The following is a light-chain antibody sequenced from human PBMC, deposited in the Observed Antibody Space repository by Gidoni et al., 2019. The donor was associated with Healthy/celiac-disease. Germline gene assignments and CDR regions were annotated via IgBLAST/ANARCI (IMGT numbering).Light chain of an antibody. J-gene: IGKJ1*01. CDR2: GAS. CDR1: QSVSSSD. V-gene: IGKV3-20*01. Sequence: IVLTQSPGTRSLSPGERATLSCRASQSVSSSDLAWYQQKPGQAPRPLIYGASSRATGIPDRFSGSGSGTDFTLTISRLEPGDFAVYYCQQYGSSPRTFGQGAKVEIK. CDR3: QQYGSSPRT.